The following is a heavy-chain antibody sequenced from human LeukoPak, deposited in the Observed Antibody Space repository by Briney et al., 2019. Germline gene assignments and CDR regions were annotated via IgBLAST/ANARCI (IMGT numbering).Heavy chain of an antibody. Sequence: GGSLRLSCAASGFTVSSTYMSWVRQAPGKGLEWVSVMYSGGNIYYIDSVKGRFTISRDTFKNTLYLQMNSLRAEDTAVYFCASRHCSGGGCYFAGADPFDYWGQGTLVTVSS. D-gene: IGHD2-15*01. J-gene: IGHJ4*02. V-gene: IGHV3-53*01. CDR1: GFTVSSTY. CDR3: ASRHCSGGGCYFAGADPFDY. CDR2: MYSGGNI.